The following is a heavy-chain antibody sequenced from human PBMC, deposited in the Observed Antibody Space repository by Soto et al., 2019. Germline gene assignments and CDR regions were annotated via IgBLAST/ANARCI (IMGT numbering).Heavy chain of an antibody. V-gene: IGHV1-69*01. CDR3: AREPTVVTRPGDQVVSWFDP. CDR1: GGTFSSYA. Sequence: QVQLVQSGAEVKKPGSSVKVSCKASGGTFSSYAISWVRQAPGQGLEWMGGIIPIFGTANYAQKFQGRVTITADESTSTAYMELSSLRSEDTAVYYCAREPTVVTRPGDQVVSWFDPWGQGTLVTVSS. CDR2: IIPIFGTA. D-gene: IGHD2-15*01. J-gene: IGHJ5*02.